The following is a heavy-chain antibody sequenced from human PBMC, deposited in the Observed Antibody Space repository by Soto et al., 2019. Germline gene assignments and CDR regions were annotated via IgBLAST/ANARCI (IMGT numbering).Heavy chain of an antibody. V-gene: IGHV3-23*01. D-gene: IGHD3-22*01. CDR3: SKKDYYDSSGFLCD. CDR1: GFIFSSYA. CDR2: ISGSGGST. Sequence: PGGSLRLSCAASGFIFSSYAMSWVRQAPGKGLEWVSAISGSGGSTYYADSVKGRFTISRDNSKNTLYLQMNSLRAEDTAVYYCSKKDYYDSSGFLCDWGQGTLVIGSS. J-gene: IGHJ4*02.